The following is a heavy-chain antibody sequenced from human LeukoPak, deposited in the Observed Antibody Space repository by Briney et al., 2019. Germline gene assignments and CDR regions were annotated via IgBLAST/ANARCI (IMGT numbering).Heavy chain of an antibody. CDR3: AKDPSGTRGWFDP. Sequence: SETLSLTCTVSGGSITSNYWSWIRQPAGKGLEWIGHIYPTGSTNYNPSLKSRATMSVDTSKNQFSLKLTSVTAADTAVYYCAKDPSGTRGWFDPWGQGTLVTVSS. CDR2: IYPTGST. D-gene: IGHD2-2*01. J-gene: IGHJ5*02. V-gene: IGHV4-4*07. CDR1: GGSITSNY.